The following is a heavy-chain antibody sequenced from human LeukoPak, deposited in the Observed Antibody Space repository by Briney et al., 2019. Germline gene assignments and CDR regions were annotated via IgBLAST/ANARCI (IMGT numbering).Heavy chain of an antibody. J-gene: IGHJ3*02. V-gene: IGHV4-39*01. D-gene: IGHD2-15*01. Sequence: SETLSLTCTVSGGSISSSSYYWGWIRQPPGKGLEWIGSIYYSGSTYYNPSLKSRVTISVDTSKNQFSLKLSSVTAADTAVYYCARARTDSNDAFDIWGQGTMVTVSS. CDR2: IYYSGST. CDR3: ARARTDSNDAFDI. CDR1: GGSISSSSYY.